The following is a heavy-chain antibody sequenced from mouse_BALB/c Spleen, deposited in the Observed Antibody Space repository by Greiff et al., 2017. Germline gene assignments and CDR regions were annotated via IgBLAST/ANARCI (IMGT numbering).Heavy chain of an antibody. D-gene: IGHD2-4*01. CDR1: GFSFTGYF. CDR3: GKNDYDGAG. CDR2: INPDNGDT. Sequence: EVQLVESGPELVKPGASVKISCKASGFSFTGYFMHWVKQSHGKSLEWIGRINPDNGDTFYNQKFKGKATLTVDKSSSTAHMELLSLTSEDSAVYYCGKNDYDGAGWGQGTLVTVSA. J-gene: IGHJ3*01. V-gene: IGHV1-37*01.